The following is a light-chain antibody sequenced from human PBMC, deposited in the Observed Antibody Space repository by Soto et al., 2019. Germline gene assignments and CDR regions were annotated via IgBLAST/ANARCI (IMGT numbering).Light chain of an antibody. CDR1: SSNIGNNY. CDR2: DKN. CDR3: GTWDVRLLGYV. Sequence: QSVLTQPPSVSAAPGQRVIISCSGSSSNIGNNYVSWFQHLPGAAPRLIIYDKNKRPSGIPDRFSGSKSGTSATLAISGLQTGDEADYYCGTWDVRLLGYVFGSGTKLTVL. J-gene: IGLJ1*01. V-gene: IGLV1-51*01.